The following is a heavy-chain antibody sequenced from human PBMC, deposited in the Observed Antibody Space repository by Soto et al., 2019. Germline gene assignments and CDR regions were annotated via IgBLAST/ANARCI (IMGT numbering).Heavy chain of an antibody. D-gene: IGHD4-17*01. CDR3: ARDKNLRDYGALNDAFDI. CDR1: SASISATNW. V-gene: IGHV4-4*02. J-gene: IGHJ3*02. Sequence: SETLSLTCAVSSASISATNWWSWVRQPPGKGLEWIGQIYHSGSTNYNPSLKSRVTISVDTSKNQFSLKLSSVTAADTAVYYCARDKNLRDYGALNDAFDIWGQGTMVTVSS. CDR2: IYHSGST.